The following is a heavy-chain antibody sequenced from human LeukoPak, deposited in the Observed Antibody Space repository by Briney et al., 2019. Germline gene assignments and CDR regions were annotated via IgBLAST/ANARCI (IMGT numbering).Heavy chain of an antibody. CDR3: AKEKYSSSWYYWFDP. CDR2: ISGSGGST. J-gene: IGHJ5*02. CDR1: GFTFSSYA. D-gene: IGHD6-13*01. V-gene: IGHV3-23*01. Sequence: GGPLRLSCAASGFTFSSYAMSWVRQAPGKGLEWVSAISGSGGSTYYADSVKGRFTISRDNSKNTLYLQMNSLRAEDTAVYYCAKEKYSSSWYYWFDPWGQGTLVTVSS.